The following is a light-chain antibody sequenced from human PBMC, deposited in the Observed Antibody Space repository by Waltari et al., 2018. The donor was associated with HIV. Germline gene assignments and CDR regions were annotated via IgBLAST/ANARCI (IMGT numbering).Light chain of an antibody. Sequence: QSVLTQPPSVSAAPGQKVFISCSGSSSNIGNNYVSWYQQLPGTAPKLLMYDSKKRPSGIPARFSGSKSGTSATLAITGLQTGDEADYYCVTWDFSLSVVVFGGGTKLTVL. CDR1: SSNIGNNY. V-gene: IGLV1-51*01. CDR3: VTWDFSLSVVV. J-gene: IGLJ3*02. CDR2: DSK.